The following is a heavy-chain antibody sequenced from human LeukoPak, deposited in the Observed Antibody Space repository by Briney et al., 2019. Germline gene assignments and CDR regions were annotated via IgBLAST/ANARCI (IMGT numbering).Heavy chain of an antibody. V-gene: IGHV1-69*06. Sequence: SVRVSCKASGVTFSDYPISWVRQAPGQGPEWMGGFVPRFAAADYAQQFQGRVTITADMYTTTAYMELSSLTSDDTAIYYCAGGYGSGVMSPYALDVWGTGTTVVVSS. D-gene: IGHD3-10*01. CDR1: GVTFSDYP. CDR2: FVPRFAAA. CDR3: AGGYGSGVMSPYALDV. J-gene: IGHJ6*04.